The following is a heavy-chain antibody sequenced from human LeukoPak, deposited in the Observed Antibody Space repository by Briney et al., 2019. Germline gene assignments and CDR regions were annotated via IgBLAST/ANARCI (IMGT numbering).Heavy chain of an antibody. CDR3: AKPRRDGYKNYWYFDL. V-gene: IGHV3-23*01. J-gene: IGHJ2*01. Sequence: GGSLRLSCAASGLTFSSYAMSWVRQAPGKGLEWVSGISSSGSSTYYADSVKGRFTISRDNSKNTLYLQMNSLRAEDTAVYYCAKPRRDGYKNYWYFDLWGRGTLVTVSS. CDR1: GLTFSSYA. CDR2: ISSSGSST. D-gene: IGHD5-24*01.